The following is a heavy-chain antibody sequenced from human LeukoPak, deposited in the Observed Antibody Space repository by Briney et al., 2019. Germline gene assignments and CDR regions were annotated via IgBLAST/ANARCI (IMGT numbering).Heavy chain of an antibody. J-gene: IGHJ6*02. V-gene: IGHV3-23*01. D-gene: IGHD6-13*01. CDR3: AKSAAAGDHYYGMDV. CDR1: GFTFSSYA. CDR2: INSDGST. Sequence: GSLRLSCAASGFTFSSYAMSWVRQAPGKGLEWVSTINSDGSTYYADSVKGRFTISRDNSNTLYLQMNSLRAEDTAVYYCAKSAAAGDHYYGMDVWGQGTTVTVSS.